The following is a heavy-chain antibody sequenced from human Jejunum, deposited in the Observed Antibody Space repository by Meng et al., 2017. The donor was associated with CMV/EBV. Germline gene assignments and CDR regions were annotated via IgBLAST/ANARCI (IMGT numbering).Heavy chain of an antibody. Sequence: YSMNWVRQAPGKGLEWVSAIRGSSAYIYSRTSGDTYYADSVRGRFTISRDNAKNSLYLQMNSLRAEDTALYYCVVGSDSRKVAYWGQGTLGTVSS. V-gene: IGHV3-21*04. D-gene: IGHD2-15*01. CDR3: VVGSDSRKVAY. J-gene: IGHJ4*02. CDR2: IRGSSAYIYSRTSGDT. CDR1: YS.